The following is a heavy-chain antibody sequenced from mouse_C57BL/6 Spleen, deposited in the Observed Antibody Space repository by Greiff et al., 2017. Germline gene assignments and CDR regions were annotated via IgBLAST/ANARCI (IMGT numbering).Heavy chain of an antibody. Sequence: EVKLVESGGGLVKPGGSLKLSCAASGFTFSSYAMSWVRQTPEKRLEWVATISDGGRYTYYPDNVKGRFPISRDNAKNNLYLQLSHLKSEDTAMYYCAREGDYDYDGAWFAYWGQGTLVTVSA. J-gene: IGHJ3*01. CDR2: ISDGGRYT. CDR3: AREGDYDYDGAWFAY. CDR1: GFTFSSYA. D-gene: IGHD2-4*01. V-gene: IGHV5-4*01.